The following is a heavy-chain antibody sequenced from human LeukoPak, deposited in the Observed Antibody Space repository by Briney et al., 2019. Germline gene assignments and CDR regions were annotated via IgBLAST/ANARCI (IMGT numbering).Heavy chain of an antibody. CDR3: AREGGDGYNLAFDY. D-gene: IGHD5-24*01. V-gene: IGHV4-59*01. CDR1: GGSISSYY. Sequence: KPSETLSLTCTVSGGSISSYYWSWIRQPPGKGLEWIGYIYYSGSTNYNPSLKSRVTISVDTSKNQFSLKLSSVTAADTAVYYCAREGGDGYNLAFDYWGQGTLVTVSS. CDR2: IYYSGST. J-gene: IGHJ4*02.